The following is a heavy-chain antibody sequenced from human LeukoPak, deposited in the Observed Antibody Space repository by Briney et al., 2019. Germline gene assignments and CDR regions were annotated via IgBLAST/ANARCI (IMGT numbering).Heavy chain of an antibody. CDR2: ISAYNGYT. V-gene: IGHV1-18*04. CDR1: GYSISSYT. CDR3: ARGNVAARRGAFDI. Sequence: ASVKVSCKASGYSISSYTITWVRQAPGQGLEWMGSISAYNGYTNSAQKFQGRVTMTTDTSTSTAHMEMTSLKSDDTAVYYCARGNVAARRGAFDIWGQGTMVIVSS. J-gene: IGHJ3*02. D-gene: IGHD6-6*01.